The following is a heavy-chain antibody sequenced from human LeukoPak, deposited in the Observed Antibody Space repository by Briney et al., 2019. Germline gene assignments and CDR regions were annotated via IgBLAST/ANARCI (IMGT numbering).Heavy chain of an antibody. V-gene: IGHV4-59*08. CDR3: ARRVIMSAAGVPDTWLDP. CDR1: GGSISNYY. D-gene: IGHD2-8*01. Sequence: SETLSLTCTVSGGSISNYYWNWIRQPPGKGLEWVGLISYGGGTKYKPSLQSRVTISIDTSKNQFSLNLSSVTAADTAVYYCARRVIMSAAGVPDTWLDPWGEGILVTVSS. J-gene: IGHJ5*02. CDR2: ISYGGGT.